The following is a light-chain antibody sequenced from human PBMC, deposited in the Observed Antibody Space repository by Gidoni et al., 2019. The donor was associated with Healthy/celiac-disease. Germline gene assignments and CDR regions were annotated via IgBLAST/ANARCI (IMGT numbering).Light chain of an antibody. CDR3: QQYNNWPPWGT. CDR2: GAS. J-gene: IGKJ2*01. Sequence: EIVITQSPATLSVSPGERATLSCRASQSVSSNLAWYQQKPGQAPRLLIYGASTRATGIPARFSGSGSGTEFTLTISSLQSEDCAVYYCQQYNNWPPWGTFXXXTKLEIK. V-gene: IGKV3-15*01. CDR1: QSVSSN.